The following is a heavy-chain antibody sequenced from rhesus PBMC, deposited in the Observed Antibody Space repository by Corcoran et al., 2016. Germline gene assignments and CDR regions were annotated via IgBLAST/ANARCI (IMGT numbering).Heavy chain of an antibody. Sequence: QMQLQESGPGVVKPSETLSLTCAVSGGSISGYYLWSWIRQPPGKGLEWIGYIYGGSGSTSYNPSLKSRVIISIDTSKNRFSLKLSSVTAADTAVYYCARGGGGSWNFDYWGQGVLVTVSS. V-gene: IGHV4S7*01. CDR1: GGSISGYYL. CDR2: IYGGSGST. J-gene: IGHJ4*01. CDR3: ARGGGGSWNFDY. D-gene: IGHD6-25*01.